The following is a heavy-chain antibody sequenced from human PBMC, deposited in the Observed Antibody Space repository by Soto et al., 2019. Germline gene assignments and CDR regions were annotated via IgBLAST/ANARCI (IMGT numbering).Heavy chain of an antibody. J-gene: IGHJ4*02. CDR2: VNPNNGHT. D-gene: IGHD3-10*01. Sequence: QVQLVQSGAEVKKPGASVKVSCKASGYTFTSYDINWVRQATGQGHEWMGWVNPNNGHTGYAQKFQGRVTMTRNTSISTAYMELDSLRSEDTAVYYCGRLFYYGSGSWVEWGQGTLVTVSS. CDR3: GRLFYYGSGSWVE. V-gene: IGHV1-8*01. CDR1: GYTFTSYD.